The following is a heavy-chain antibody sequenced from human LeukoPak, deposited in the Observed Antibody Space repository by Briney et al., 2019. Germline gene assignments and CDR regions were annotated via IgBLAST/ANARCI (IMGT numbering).Heavy chain of an antibody. Sequence: GGSLTLSCEDSGFTFRSYEMNWVRQAPGKGLEWIAYLSSSGSAFSYADSVKGRFTIARDNAKNSVYLVMNSLRADDTAVYYCARSARLMKGVVEVTALDDWGQGTLVTVSS. J-gene: IGHJ4*02. CDR3: ARSARLMKGVVEVTALDD. V-gene: IGHV3-48*03. D-gene: IGHD3-3*01. CDR1: GFTFRSYE. CDR2: LSSSGSAF.